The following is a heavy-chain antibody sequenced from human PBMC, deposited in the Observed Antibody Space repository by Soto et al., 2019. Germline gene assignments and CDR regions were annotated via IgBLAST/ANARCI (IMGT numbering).Heavy chain of an antibody. CDR2: IDPYETGI. J-gene: IGHJ6*02. CDR1: GFAFSSYW. CDR3: AREIDSNYDGMDV. D-gene: IGHD4-4*01. V-gene: IGHV3-74*01. Sequence: GGSLRLSCAASGFAFSSYWMHWVRQAPGKGLVWVSRIDPYETGINYADSVKGRFTISRDNAKNTLYLRMNSLRAEDTGVYYCAREIDSNYDGMDVWGQGTTVTVSS.